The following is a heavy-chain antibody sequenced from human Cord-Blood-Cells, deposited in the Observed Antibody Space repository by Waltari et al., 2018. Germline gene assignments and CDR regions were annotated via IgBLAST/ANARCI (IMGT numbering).Heavy chain of an antibody. CDR2: ISGSGGST. D-gene: IGHD2-21*02. J-gene: IGHJ5*02. CDR3: AVVVTAIRGFDP. Sequence: EVQLLASGGGLVQPGGSLRLSCAASGFTFSSYAMSWVRQAPGKGLEWVSAISGSGGSTYYADSVKGRFTISRDNSKNTLYLQMNSLRAEDTAVYYCAVVVTAIRGFDPWGQGTLVTVSS. V-gene: IGHV3-23*01. CDR1: GFTFSSYA.